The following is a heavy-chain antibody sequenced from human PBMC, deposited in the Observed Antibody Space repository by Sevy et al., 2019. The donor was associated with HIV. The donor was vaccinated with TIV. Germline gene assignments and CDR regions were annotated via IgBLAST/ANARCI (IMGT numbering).Heavy chain of an antibody. J-gene: IGHJ4*02. Sequence: ASVKVSCKASGYTFTGYYMHWVRQAPGQGLEWMGWINPNSGGTNYSQKFQGWVTMTRDTSISTAYMELSRLRSDDTAVYYCARGGLAATYYFDYWGQGTLVTVSS. D-gene: IGHD6-13*01. V-gene: IGHV1-2*04. CDR3: ARGGLAATYYFDY. CDR1: GYTFTGYY. CDR2: INPNSGGT.